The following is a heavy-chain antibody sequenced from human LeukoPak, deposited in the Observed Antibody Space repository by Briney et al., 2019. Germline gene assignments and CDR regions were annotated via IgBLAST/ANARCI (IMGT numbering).Heavy chain of an antibody. V-gene: IGHV1-69*05. D-gene: IGHD3-3*01. J-gene: IGHJ4*02. CDR3: ARAKDGITIFGVVPYYFGY. Sequence: GSSVKVSCKASGGTFSSYAISWVRQAPGQGLEWMGRIIPIFGTANYAQKFQGRVTITTDESTSTAYMELRSLRSDDTAVYYCARAKDGITIFGVVPYYFGYWGQGTLVTVSS. CDR2: IIPIFGTA. CDR1: GGTFSSYA.